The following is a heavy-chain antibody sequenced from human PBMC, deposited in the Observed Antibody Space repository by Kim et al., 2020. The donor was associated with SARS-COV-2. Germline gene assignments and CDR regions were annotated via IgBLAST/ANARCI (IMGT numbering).Heavy chain of an antibody. CDR1: GFSISSYW. J-gene: IGHJ4*02. V-gene: IGHV3-74*01. D-gene: IGHD1-7*01. CDR2: ISSDGRTT. Sequence: GGSLRLSCAASGFSISSYWVHWVRQAPGKGLVWVSRISSDGRTTNYADSMKGRFTMSRDTAKNMLYLDMNSLRADDTAVYYCARGTGNYGDWDYWGQGTL. CDR3: ARGTGNYGDWDY.